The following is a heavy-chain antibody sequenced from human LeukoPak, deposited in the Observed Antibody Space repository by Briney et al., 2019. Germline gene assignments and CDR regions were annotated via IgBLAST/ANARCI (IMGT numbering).Heavy chain of an antibody. D-gene: IGHD3-10*01. CDR1: GYTFTSYD. CDR2: MNPNSGNT. V-gene: IGHV1-8*01. Sequence: ASVKVSCKASGYTFTSYDINWVRQATGQGLEWMGWMNPNSGNTGYAQKFQGRVTMTGSTSISTAYMELSSLRSEDTAVYYCARLPHCYGSGSYDYWGQGTLVTVSS. J-gene: IGHJ4*02. CDR3: ARLPHCYGSGSYDY.